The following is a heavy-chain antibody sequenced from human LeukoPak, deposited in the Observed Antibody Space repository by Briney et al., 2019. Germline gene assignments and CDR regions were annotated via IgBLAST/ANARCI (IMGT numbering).Heavy chain of an antibody. CDR1: GGSFSGYS. CDR2: INYSGST. D-gene: IGHD5-24*01. CDR3: ARIDGQNYSPDY. J-gene: IGHJ4*02. Sequence: SETLSLTFAVYGGSFSGYSWSWIRQSPGKGLEWIGEINYSGSTNSNPSLKSRVTISVDTSKNQFSLKLTAVTAADTAVYYCARIDGQNYSPDYWGQGALVTVSS. V-gene: IGHV4-34*01.